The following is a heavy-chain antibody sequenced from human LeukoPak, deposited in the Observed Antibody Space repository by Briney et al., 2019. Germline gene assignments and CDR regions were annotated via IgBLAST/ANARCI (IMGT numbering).Heavy chain of an antibody. CDR1: NGSFSGYY. V-gene: IGHV4-34*01. CDR2: INNSGVT. D-gene: IGHD3-10*01. Sequence: PSETLSLTCAVHNGSFSGYYWTWIRQAPGKGLEWIGEINNSGVTYYNPSLETRVTISRDTSKIQFPLQLKSVSAADTAVYYCARGGTTYYYGSGTSPWGQGTLVIVSS. CDR3: ARGGTTYYYGSGTSP. J-gene: IGHJ5*02.